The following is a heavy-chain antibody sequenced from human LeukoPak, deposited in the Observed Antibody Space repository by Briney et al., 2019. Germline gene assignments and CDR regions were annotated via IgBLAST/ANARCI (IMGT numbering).Heavy chain of an antibody. V-gene: IGHV3-64*01. CDR1: GFTFSSYA. CDR3: ARRGNYYGDSMDH. D-gene: IGHD4-17*01. CDR2: ISSNGGST. J-gene: IGHJ4*02. Sequence: PGGSLRLSCVASGFTFSSYAMHWVSQAPGKGLEYVSAISSNGGSTYYANSVKGRFTISRDNSKNTLYLQMGSLRAEDMAVYHCARRGNYYGDSMDHWGQGTLVTVSS.